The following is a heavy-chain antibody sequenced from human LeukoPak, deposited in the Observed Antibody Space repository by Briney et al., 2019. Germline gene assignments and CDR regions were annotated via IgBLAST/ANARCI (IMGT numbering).Heavy chain of an antibody. V-gene: IGHV1-8*03. D-gene: IGHD4-11*01. Sequence: SVKVSCKASGYTFTSYDIKWGRQATGQGVEWMGWMNPNSGNTGYAQKFQGRVTITRNTSISTAYMELSSLRSEDTAVYYCARGPRILTTVSETGDYWGQGTLVTVSS. CDR2: MNPNSGNT. CDR1: GYTFTSYD. J-gene: IGHJ4*02. CDR3: ARGPRILTTVSETGDY.